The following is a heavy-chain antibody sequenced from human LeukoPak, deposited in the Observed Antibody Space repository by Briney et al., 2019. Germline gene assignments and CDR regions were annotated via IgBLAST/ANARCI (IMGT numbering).Heavy chain of an antibody. Sequence: ASVKVSCKASGYTFTSYYMHWVRQAPGEGLEWMGIINPSGGSTSYAQKFQGRVTITRDTSASTAYMELSSLRSEDMAVYYCARGNRDSSGYPQPIDAFDIWGQGTMVTVSS. D-gene: IGHD3-22*01. CDR2: INPSGGST. CDR3: ARGNRDSSGYPQPIDAFDI. J-gene: IGHJ3*02. CDR1: GYTFTSYY. V-gene: IGHV1-46*01.